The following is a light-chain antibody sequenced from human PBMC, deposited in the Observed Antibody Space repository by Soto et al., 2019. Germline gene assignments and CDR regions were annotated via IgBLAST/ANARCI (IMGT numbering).Light chain of an antibody. V-gene: IGKV1-5*01. CDR2: GAS. CDR3: QKYNSAPLT. CDR1: RSISNW. Sequence: DIQMTPSPSTLSASVADRVTITCRASRSISNWLAWYQKRQGIDPKLLIFGASILQSGVPYRFSGSGSGTDFTLTIRRLQPEDVATDYGQKYNSAPLTFGQGTKVDIK. J-gene: IGKJ1*01.